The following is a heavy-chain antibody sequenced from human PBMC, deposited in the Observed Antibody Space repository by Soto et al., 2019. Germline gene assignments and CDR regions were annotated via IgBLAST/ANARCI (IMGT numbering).Heavy chain of an antibody. CDR2: VYFSGST. CDR1: GGSINGYY. J-gene: IGHJ4*02. Sequence: QERLQESGPGLVKPSETLSLTSSVSGGSINGYYWNWIRQPPGKGLEWLGNVYFSGSTHYNPSLEARLTISVDTSKKQISLKLRSVTAADTAVYYCARQEAVPGTPFDSWGQGTLVSVSS. CDR3: ARQEAVPGTPFDS. V-gene: IGHV4-59*01. D-gene: IGHD6-19*01.